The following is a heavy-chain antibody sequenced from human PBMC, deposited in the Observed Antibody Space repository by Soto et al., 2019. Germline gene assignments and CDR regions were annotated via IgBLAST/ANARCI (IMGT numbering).Heavy chain of an antibody. D-gene: IGHD3-10*01. CDR1: GGTFSRYT. V-gene: IGHV1-69*02. CDR3: ARGSTIVRGAPSWFDP. J-gene: IGHJ5*02. CDR2: IIPIAAIA. Sequence: QVQLVQSGAEVKKPGSSVKVPCKASGGTFSRYTINWVRQAPGQGLEWMGRIIPIAAIANYTQKFQGRVTSTVDNSSTTAYMELSSLRSDDTAVYYCARGSTIVRGAPSWFDPWGQGTLVTVSS.